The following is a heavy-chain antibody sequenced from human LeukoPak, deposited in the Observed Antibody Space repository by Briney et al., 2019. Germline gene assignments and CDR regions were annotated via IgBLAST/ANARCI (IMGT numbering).Heavy chain of an antibody. CDR2: IYTSGST. V-gene: IGHV4-4*07. D-gene: IGHD3-3*01. CDR3: ARLSRSGYYMDV. CDR1: GRSISSYY. J-gene: IGHJ6*03. Sequence: ETLSLTCTVSGRSISSYYWSWIRQPAGKGREWLGRIYTSGSTNYNPSLKSRVTISVDKSKNQFSLKLSSVTAADTAVYYCARLSRSGYYMDVWGKGTTVTVSS.